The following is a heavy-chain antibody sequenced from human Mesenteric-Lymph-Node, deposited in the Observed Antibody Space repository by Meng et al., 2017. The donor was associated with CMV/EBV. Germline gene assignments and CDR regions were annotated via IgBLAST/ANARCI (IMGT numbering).Heavy chain of an antibody. V-gene: IGHV3-48*03. D-gene: IGHD5-18*01. J-gene: IGHJ4*02. CDR1: GFMFSTYE. Sequence: GESLKISCGASGFMFSTYEMNWIRQAPGKGLQWVSYISSSGSSISYADSVKGRFTISRDNAKNSLFLQMSSLRAEDAAVYYCARVARGYNYASIYFDFWGQGTLVTVSS. CDR3: ARVARGYNYASIYFDF. CDR2: ISSSGSSI.